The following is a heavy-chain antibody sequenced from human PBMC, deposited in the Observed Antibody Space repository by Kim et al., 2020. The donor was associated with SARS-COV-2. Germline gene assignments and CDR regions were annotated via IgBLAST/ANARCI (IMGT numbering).Heavy chain of an antibody. D-gene: IGHD6-13*01. V-gene: IGHV3-30*18. CDR3: AKGVVAAAGRVDY. Sequence: GGSLRLSCAASGFTFSSYGMHWVRQAPGKGLEWVAVISYDGSNKYYADSVKGRFTISRDNSKNTLYLQMNSLRAEDTAVYYCAKGVVAAAGRVDYWGQGTLVTVSS. J-gene: IGHJ4*02. CDR2: ISYDGSNK. CDR1: GFTFSSYG.